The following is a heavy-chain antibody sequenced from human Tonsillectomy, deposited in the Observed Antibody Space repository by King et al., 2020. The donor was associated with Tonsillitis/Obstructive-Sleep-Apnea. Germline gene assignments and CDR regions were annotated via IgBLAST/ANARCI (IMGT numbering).Heavy chain of an antibody. Sequence: LQLQESGPGLVKPSETLSLTCTVSGGSISSSSYYWGWIRQPPGKGLEWIGSIYYSGSTYYNPSLKSRVTISVDTAKNQFSLTLSSVTAADTAVYYYARYGDYASGRYFDYWGQGTLVTVSS. V-gene: IGHV4-39*01. D-gene: IGHD4-17*01. CDR3: ARYGDYASGRYFDY. CDR1: GGSISSSSYY. J-gene: IGHJ4*02. CDR2: IYYSGST.